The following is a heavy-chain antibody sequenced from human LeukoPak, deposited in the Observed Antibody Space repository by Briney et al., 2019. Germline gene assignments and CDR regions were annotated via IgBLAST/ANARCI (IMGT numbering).Heavy chain of an antibody. CDR1: GGTFSSYA. Sequence: SVKVSCKASGGTFSSYAISWVRQAPGQGLEWMGGIIPIFGTANYAQKFQGRVTITADESTSAAYMELSSLRSEDTAVYYCARGDSSGYYYGPFDYWGQGTLVTVSS. CDR3: ARGDSSGYYYGPFDY. V-gene: IGHV1-69*01. CDR2: IIPIFGTA. D-gene: IGHD3-22*01. J-gene: IGHJ4*02.